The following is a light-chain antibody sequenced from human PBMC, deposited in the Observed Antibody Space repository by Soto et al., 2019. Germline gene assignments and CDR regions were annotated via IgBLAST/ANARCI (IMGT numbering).Light chain of an antibody. CDR3: SSYTSSSTRV. J-gene: IGLJ2*01. CDR2: EVS. V-gene: IGLV2-14*01. CDR1: SSDVGAYNY. Sequence: QSALTQPASVSGSPGQSITISCTGTSSDVGAYNYVSWYQQHPGKAPKLMIYEVSNRPSGVSNRFSGSKSGNTASLTISGLQAEDEGDYYCSSYTSSSTRVFGGGTNVTV.